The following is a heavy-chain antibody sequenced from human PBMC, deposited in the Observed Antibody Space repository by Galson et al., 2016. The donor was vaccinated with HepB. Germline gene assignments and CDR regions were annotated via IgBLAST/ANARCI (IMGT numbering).Heavy chain of an antibody. Sequence: SVKVSCKASGYTFTSYDINWVRQATGQGLEWMGWMNSNSGNTVYAQKFQGRLTMTRNTSISPAYMELSSLTSEDTAISFCARGRGTFGYWGQGSLVTGSS. V-gene: IGHV1-8*01. CDR3: ARGRGTFGY. J-gene: IGHJ4*02. CDR1: GYTFTSYD. CDR2: MNSNSGNT.